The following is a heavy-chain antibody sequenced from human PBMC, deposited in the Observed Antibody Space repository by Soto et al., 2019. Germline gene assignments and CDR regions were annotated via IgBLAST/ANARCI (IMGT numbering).Heavy chain of an antibody. Sequence: PSETLSLTCTVSAGSITTSYWSWIRQPLGKALEWIGYISYRGSTNYNPSLKSRLTISIDTSKSQISLKLTSMTTADTAVYYCASSGIVGREVNNRFDPWGQGNLVTVSS. V-gene: IGHV4-59*01. J-gene: IGHJ5*02. CDR2: ISYRGST. CDR1: AGSITTSY. CDR3: ASSGIVGREVNNRFDP. D-gene: IGHD3-22*01.